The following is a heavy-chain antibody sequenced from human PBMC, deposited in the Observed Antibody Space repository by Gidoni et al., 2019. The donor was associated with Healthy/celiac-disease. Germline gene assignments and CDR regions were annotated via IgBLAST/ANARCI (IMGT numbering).Heavy chain of an antibody. CDR2: ISWNSGSI. Sequence: EVQLVESGGGLVQPGRSLRLSCAASGFTFDDYAMHWVRQAPGKGLEWVSGISWNSGSIGYADSVKGRFTISRDNAKNSLYLQMNSLRAEDTALYYCAKGGVLLWFGEDAFDIWGQGTMVTVSS. D-gene: IGHD3-10*01. CDR3: AKGGVLLWFGEDAFDI. CDR1: GFTFDDYA. J-gene: IGHJ3*02. V-gene: IGHV3-9*01.